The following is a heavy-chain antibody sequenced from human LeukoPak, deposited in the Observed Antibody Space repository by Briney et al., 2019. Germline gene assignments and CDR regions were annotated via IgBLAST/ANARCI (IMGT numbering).Heavy chain of an antibody. V-gene: IGHV4-34*01. CDR2: INHSGST. CDR3: ARGQDIVVVPANSNWFDP. Sequence: SATLSLTCAVYGGSFSGYYWSWIRQPPGKGLEWIGEINHSGSTNYNPSLKSRVTISVDTSKNQFSLKLSSVTAADTAVYYCARGQDIVVVPANSNWFDPWGQGTLVTVSS. CDR1: GGSFSGYY. J-gene: IGHJ5*02. D-gene: IGHD2-2*01.